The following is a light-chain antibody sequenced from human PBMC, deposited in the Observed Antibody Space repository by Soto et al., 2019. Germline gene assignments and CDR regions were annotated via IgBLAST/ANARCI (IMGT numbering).Light chain of an antibody. J-gene: IGLJ1*01. Sequence: QSVLTQPASVSGSPEQSITISCTGPGSDVGSFDLVSWYQQHPGKAPKLIIFEGSKRPSGVSDRFSGSKSDNRASLTISGLQAEDEAHYFCCVYVGARSYVFGPGTKLTVL. CDR3: CVYVGARSYV. V-gene: IGLV2-23*01. CDR2: EGS. CDR1: GSDVGSFDL.